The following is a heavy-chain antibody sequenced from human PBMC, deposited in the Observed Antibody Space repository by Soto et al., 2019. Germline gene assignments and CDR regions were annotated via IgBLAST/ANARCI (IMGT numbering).Heavy chain of an antibody. CDR3: ARVTKYADSGDFYRFAL. J-gene: IGHJ4*02. Sequence: GESLKISCQGSGYDFTHYWVAWVRQTPGKGLEWMGVIYPGDAETRYSPSFQGRVTFSVDKSIDTAYLHWSSLEASDTAIYYCARVTKYADSGDFYRFALWGQGALVIVSS. V-gene: IGHV5-51*01. CDR1: GYDFTHYW. CDR2: IYPGDAET. D-gene: IGHD3-22*01.